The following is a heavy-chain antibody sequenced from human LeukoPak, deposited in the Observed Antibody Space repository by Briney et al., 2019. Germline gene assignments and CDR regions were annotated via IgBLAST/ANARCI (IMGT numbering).Heavy chain of an antibody. CDR3: ARHPFATPFDY. Sequence: SETLFLTCTVSGGSISDNYWSWIRQPPGKGLEWIGYAYYSGHTNYNSSLKSRVTMSLDTSESQFSLRLSSVTAADTAVYFCARHPFATPFDYWGPGTLVTVSS. D-gene: IGHD2-15*01. CDR2: AYYSGHT. V-gene: IGHV4-59*08. CDR1: GGSISDNY. J-gene: IGHJ4*02.